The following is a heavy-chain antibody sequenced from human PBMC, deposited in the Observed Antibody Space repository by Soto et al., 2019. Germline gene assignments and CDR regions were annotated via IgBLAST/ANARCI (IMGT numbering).Heavy chain of an antibody. CDR3: ATWTANYYGAGGYFIGDDYHCFMDV. CDR1: GYTFTSYD. CDR2: MNPNSGNT. Sequence: ASVKVSCKASGYTFTSYDINWVRQATGQGLEWMGWMNPNSGNTGYAQKFQGRVTMTRNTSISTAYMELSSLRSEDTAVYYCATWTANYYGAGGYFIGDDYHCFMDVWGKGTTVTVSS. V-gene: IGHV1-8*01. J-gene: IGHJ6*03. D-gene: IGHD3-10*01.